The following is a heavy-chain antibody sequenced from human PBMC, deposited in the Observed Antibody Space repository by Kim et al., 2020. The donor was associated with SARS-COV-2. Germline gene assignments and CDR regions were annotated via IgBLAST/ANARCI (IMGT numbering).Heavy chain of an antibody. D-gene: IGHD1-26*01. CDR3: AQTGEWEHFY. J-gene: IGHJ4*02. CDR2: ITNGGNT. Sequence: GGSLRLSCTFSGFAFSTYAMTWVRQAPGKGLEWVSGITNGGNTYYADSVKGRFTLSRDKSKNTVYLQMNSLRVEDTAVYYWAQTGEWEHFYWGQGTLVTV. V-gene: IGHV3-23*01. CDR1: GFAFSTYA.